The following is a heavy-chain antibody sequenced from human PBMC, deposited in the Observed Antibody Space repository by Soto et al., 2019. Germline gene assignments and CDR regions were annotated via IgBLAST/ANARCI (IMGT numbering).Heavy chain of an antibody. V-gene: IGHV3-7*04. Sequence: EVQLVESGGGLVQPGGSLRLSCVASGFTFSNYWMNWVRQVPGKGLEWVANIQQDGSEINYVDSVKGRFTISRDNAQNSLHLQMNSMRADDSAMYYCARSSGWTGDYWGQGILVTVSS. CDR3: ARSSGWTGDY. J-gene: IGHJ4*02. D-gene: IGHD3-10*01. CDR2: IQQDGSEI. CDR1: GFTFSNYW.